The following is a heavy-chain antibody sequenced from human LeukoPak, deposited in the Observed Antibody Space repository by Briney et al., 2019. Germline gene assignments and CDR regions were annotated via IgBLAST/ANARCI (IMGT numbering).Heavy chain of an antibody. CDR1: GFTFSNYR. J-gene: IGHJ3*02. CDR2: ISSSSIYI. D-gene: IGHD5-24*01. Sequence: GGSLRLSCAASGFTFSNYRMNWVRQAPGKGLEWVSSISSSSIYIYYADSLKGRFTISRDNAKNSLYLQMNSLRAEDTAVYYCARGRDGYNLVDAFDIWGQGIMVTVPS. V-gene: IGHV3-21*01. CDR3: ARGRDGYNLVDAFDI.